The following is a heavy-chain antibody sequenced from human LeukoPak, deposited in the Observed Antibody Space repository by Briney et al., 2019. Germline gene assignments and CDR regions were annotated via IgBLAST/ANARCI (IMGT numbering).Heavy chain of an antibody. CDR1: GFTFSSYA. Sequence: PGGSLRLSCAASGFTFSSYAMSWVRQAPGEGLEWVSAISGSGGTTYYADSVKGRFTISRDNSKNTLYLQMNSLRAEDTAVYYCAKSSGYYQYYFDSWGQGTLVTVSS. V-gene: IGHV3-23*01. D-gene: IGHD3-22*01. CDR2: ISGSGGTT. J-gene: IGHJ4*02. CDR3: AKSSGYYQYYFDS.